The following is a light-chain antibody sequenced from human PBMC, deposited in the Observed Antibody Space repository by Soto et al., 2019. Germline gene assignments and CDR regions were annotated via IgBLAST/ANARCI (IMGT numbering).Light chain of an antibody. Sequence: QSALTQPPSASGSPGQSVTISCTGTSSDVGGYKFVSWYQQHPGKAPKLMIFEVDKRPSGVPDRFSGSKSGNTAYLAVSGLQAEDEADYYCTSYAGSSTLVFGGGTKLTVL. CDR1: SSDVGGYKF. J-gene: IGLJ2*01. V-gene: IGLV2-8*01. CDR2: EVD. CDR3: TSYAGSSTLV.